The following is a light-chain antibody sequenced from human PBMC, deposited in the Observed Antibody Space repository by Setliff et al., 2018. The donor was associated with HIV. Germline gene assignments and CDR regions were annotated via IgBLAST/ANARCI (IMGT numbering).Light chain of an antibody. CDR3: QQSYKARRT. V-gene: IGKV1-39*01. Sequence: DIQMTQSPSSLSASVGDRVTITCRASQTISYSLNWYQQKPGKAPKLLIYAASSLQSGVPSRFSGSGSGTDFTLTVSSLQPEDFATYYCQQSYKARRTFGQGTKVDIK. CDR2: AAS. J-gene: IGKJ1*01. CDR1: QTISYS.